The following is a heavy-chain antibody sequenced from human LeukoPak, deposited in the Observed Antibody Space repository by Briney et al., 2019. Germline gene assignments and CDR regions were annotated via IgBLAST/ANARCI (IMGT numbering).Heavy chain of an antibody. CDR2: ISAYNHNT. CDR3: ARDLDTAMVFDY. V-gene: IGHV1-18*01. Sequence: ASVKVSCKASGYSFINFGLSWVRQAPGQGLEWMGWISAYNHNTNYAQKLQGRVTMTTDTSTSTAYMELRSLRSDDTAVYYCARDLDTAMVFDYWGQGTLVTVSS. D-gene: IGHD5-18*01. J-gene: IGHJ4*02. CDR1: GYSFINFG.